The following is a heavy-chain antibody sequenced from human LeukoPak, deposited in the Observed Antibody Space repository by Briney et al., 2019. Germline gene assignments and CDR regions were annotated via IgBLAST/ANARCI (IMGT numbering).Heavy chain of an antibody. CDR1: GGSIASGSYY. Sequence: PSQTLSLTCTVSGGSIASGSYYWSWIRQPAGKGLEWIGRIYTSGSTNYNPSLKSRVTMSVDTSKNQFSLKLSSVTAADTAVYYCARGGRYYGSGSYYSQYYFDYWGQGTLVTVSS. CDR2: IYTSGST. D-gene: IGHD3-10*01. J-gene: IGHJ4*02. CDR3: ARGGRYYGSGSYYSQYYFDY. V-gene: IGHV4-61*02.